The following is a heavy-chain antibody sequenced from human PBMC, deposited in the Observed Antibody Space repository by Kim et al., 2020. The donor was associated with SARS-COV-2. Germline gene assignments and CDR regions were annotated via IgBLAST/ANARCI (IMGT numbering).Heavy chain of an antibody. CDR1: GFTFSSYG. J-gene: IGHJ3*02. D-gene: IGHD6-19*01. CDR2: ISYDGSNK. V-gene: IGHV3-30*18. Sequence: GGSLRLSCAASGFTFSSYGMHWVRQAPGKGLEWVAVISYDGSNKYYADSVKGRLTISRDKSKNKLYLQMNSLRAEDTAVYYCAKFSSGWYLSSDFDIWG. CDR3: AKFSSGWYLSSDFDI.